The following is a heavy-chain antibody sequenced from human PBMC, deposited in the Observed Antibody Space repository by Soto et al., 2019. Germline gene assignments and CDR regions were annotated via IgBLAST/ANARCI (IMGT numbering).Heavy chain of an antibody. CDR3: ARAVGGSYWQEASEFDY. J-gene: IGHJ4*02. Sequence: SETLSLTCTVSGGSISSYYWSCSRQPAGKGLEWIGRIYTSGSTNYNPSLKSRVTMSVDTSKNQFSLKLSSVTAADTAVYYCARAVGGSYWQEASEFDYWGQGTLVTVSS. CDR1: GGSISSYY. V-gene: IGHV4-4*07. CDR2: IYTSGST. D-gene: IGHD1-26*01.